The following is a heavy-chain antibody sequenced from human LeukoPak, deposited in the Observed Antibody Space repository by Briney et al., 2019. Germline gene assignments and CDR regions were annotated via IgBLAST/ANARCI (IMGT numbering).Heavy chain of an antibody. Sequence: GGSLRLSCAASGFTFSSYSMNWVRQAPGKGLEWVSSISSSSSYIYYADSVKGRFTISRDNAKISLYLQMNSLRAEDTAVYYCASEAYSSSWYQGWGQGTLVTVSS. CDR2: ISSSSSYI. J-gene: IGHJ4*02. CDR1: GFTFSSYS. CDR3: ASEAYSSSWYQG. D-gene: IGHD6-13*01. V-gene: IGHV3-21*01.